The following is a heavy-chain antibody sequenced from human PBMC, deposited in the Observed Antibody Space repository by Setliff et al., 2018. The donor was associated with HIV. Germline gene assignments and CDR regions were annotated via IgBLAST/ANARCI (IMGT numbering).Heavy chain of an antibody. CDR1: GFTFSSYE. V-gene: IGHV3-48*03. D-gene: IGHD2-15*01. J-gene: IGHJ4*02. CDR3: VKGAGGYYDY. Sequence: GGSLRLSCATSGFTFSSYEMNWVRQAPGKGLEWVSYISSGGHTVYHADSVKGRFTISRDNARNSLSLQMDGLTSDDTALYYCVKGAGGYYDYWSQGALVTVSS. CDR2: ISSGGHTV.